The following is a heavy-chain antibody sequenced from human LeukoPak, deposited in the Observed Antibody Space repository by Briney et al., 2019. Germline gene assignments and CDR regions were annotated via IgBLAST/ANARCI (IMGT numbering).Heavy chain of an antibody. CDR3: ARRVRVVGATDYFDY. CDR1: GYSFTSYW. D-gene: IGHD1-26*01. CDR2: IYPDDSDT. Sequence: PGEPRKISCKGSGYSFTSYWIGWVRQMPGKGLEWMGIIYPDDSDTRYSPSFQGQVTMSAGKSISTAYLQWSSLRASDTAMYYCARRVRVVGATDYFDYWGQG. J-gene: IGHJ4*02. V-gene: IGHV5-51*03.